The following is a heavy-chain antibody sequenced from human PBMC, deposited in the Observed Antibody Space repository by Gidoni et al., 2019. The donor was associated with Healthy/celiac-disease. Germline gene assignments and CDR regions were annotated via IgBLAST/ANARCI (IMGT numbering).Heavy chain of an antibody. Sequence: SWGSISSGSYYWSWIRQPAGKGREWIWRIYTSGSTNYNPSLKSRVTISVETSKNQFSLKRSSVTAADTDVYYCATRIAAAGLPFDYWGQGTLVTVSS. D-gene: IGHD6-13*01. CDR2: IYTSGST. CDR3: ATRIAAAGLPFDY. V-gene: IGHV4-61*02. CDR1: WGSISSGSYY. J-gene: IGHJ4*02.